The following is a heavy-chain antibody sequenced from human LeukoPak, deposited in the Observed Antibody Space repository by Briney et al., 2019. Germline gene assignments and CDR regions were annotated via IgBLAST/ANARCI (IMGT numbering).Heavy chain of an antibody. D-gene: IGHD3-16*02. Sequence: PGESLRLSCVASGLSISGQWMNWVRQAPGQGLEWVANIKHDGSEEYYVDSVKGRFTVSRDDGRNLVSLQMNSVRAEDTAVYYCGYTNNFYHWGQGTLVVVSS. CDR1: GLSISGQW. V-gene: IGHV3-7*01. J-gene: IGHJ4*02. CDR2: IKHDGSEE. CDR3: GYTNNFYH.